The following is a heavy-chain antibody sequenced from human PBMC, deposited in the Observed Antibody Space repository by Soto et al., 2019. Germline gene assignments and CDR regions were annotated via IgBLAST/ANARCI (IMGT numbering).Heavy chain of an antibody. CDR1: GGAFQSYA. CDR2: IIPSYDRT. V-gene: IGHV1-69*06. J-gene: IGHJ4*02. D-gene: IGHD4-17*01. Sequence: QVLLLQSGSEVKKPGSSVKVSCKASGGAFQSYAIHWVRQAPGQGLEYMGRIIPSYDRTKYAQKFQGRLTVTADMYSSTVYMEFSSLRSENTAVYYCARDRTNDYGNDTFDYWGQGTNVIVSS. CDR3: ARDRTNDYGNDTFDY.